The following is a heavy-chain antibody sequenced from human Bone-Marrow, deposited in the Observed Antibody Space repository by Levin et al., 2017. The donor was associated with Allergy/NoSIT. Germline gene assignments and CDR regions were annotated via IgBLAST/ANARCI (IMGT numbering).Heavy chain of an antibody. Sequence: LSLTCAASGFAFNTYSMNWVRQAPGKGLEWVASISVSGDYIYYADSVKGRLSISRDNAKNSLSLQMSSLRAEDTAIYYCVRDTSQLTGNHYFDYWGQGTLVTAS. D-gene: IGHD1-1*01. V-gene: IGHV3-21*01. CDR1: GFAFNTYS. CDR2: ISVSGDYI. CDR3: VRDTSQLTGNHYFDY. J-gene: IGHJ4*02.